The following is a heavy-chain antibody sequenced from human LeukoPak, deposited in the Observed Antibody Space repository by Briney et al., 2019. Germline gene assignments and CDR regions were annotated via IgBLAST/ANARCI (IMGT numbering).Heavy chain of an antibody. Sequence: GGSLRLSRAASGFTVSSNYMSWVRQAPGKGLEWVSVIYSGGSTYYADSVKGRFTISRDNSKNTLYLRMNSLRAEDTAVYYCARASPIYYYGMDVWGQGTTVTVSS. J-gene: IGHJ6*02. CDR2: IYSGGST. V-gene: IGHV3-66*01. CDR1: GFTVSSNY. CDR3: ARASPIYYYGMDV.